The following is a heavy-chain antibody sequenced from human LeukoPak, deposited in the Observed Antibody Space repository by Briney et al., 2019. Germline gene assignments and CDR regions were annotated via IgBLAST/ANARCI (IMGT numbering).Heavy chain of an antibody. J-gene: IGHJ5*02. Sequence: SETLSLTCSVSGGSISTNNWWTWVRQPPGKGLEWIGYIYYSGSTNYNPSLKSRVTISVDTSKNQFSLKLSSVTAADTAVYYCAGSWSRGAAPYNWFDPWGQGTLVTVSS. V-gene: IGHV4-59*01. CDR1: GGSISTNNW. CDR2: IYYSGST. D-gene: IGHD1-26*01. CDR3: AGSWSRGAAPYNWFDP.